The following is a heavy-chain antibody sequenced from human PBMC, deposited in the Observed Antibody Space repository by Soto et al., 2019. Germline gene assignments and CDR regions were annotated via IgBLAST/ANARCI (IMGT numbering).Heavy chain of an antibody. Sequence: VKLSCKAPGGTFSSYTINWGRHAPGQGLEWMGRIIPILGIANYAQKFQGRVTITADKSTSTAYMELSSLRSEDTAVYYCARDPKVDTAMEEIDYWGQGTLVTVSS. CDR1: GGTFSSYT. J-gene: IGHJ4*02. D-gene: IGHD5-18*01. V-gene: IGHV1-69*10. CDR2: IIPILGIA. CDR3: ARDPKVDTAMEEIDY.